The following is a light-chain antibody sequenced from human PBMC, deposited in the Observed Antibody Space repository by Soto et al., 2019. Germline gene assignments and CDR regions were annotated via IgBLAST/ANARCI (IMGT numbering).Light chain of an antibody. J-gene: IGLJ2*01. CDR3: AAWDDSLNGVV. CDR1: SPNIGSNT. Sequence: QSVLTQPPSASGTPGQRVTISCSGSSPNIGSNTVNWYQHLPGTAPKLLIYGNNQRPSGVPDRFSGSKSGTSASLAISGLQSEDEADFYCAAWDDSLNGVVFGGGTKLTVL. CDR2: GNN. V-gene: IGLV1-44*01.